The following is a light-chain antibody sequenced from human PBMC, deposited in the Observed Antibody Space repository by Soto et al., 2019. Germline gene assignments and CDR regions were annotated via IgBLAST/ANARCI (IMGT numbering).Light chain of an antibody. CDR2: GNS. Sequence: QAVVTQPPSVSGAPGQRVIISCTGSSSNIGAGYDVHWYQQLPGTAPKLLIYGNSNRPSGVPDRFSGSKSGTSASLAITGLQAEDEADYYCQSYDSSLSGVVFGGGTQLTVL. J-gene: IGLJ2*01. V-gene: IGLV1-40*01. CDR1: SSNIGAGYD. CDR3: QSYDSSLSGVV.